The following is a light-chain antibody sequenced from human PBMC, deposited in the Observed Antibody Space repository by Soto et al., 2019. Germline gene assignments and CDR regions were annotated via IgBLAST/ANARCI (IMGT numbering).Light chain of an antibody. J-gene: IGKJ1*01. CDR1: QSVSRF. V-gene: IGKV1-39*01. Sequence: DIQMTQSPSSLSASVGDRVTITCRASQSVSRFLNWYQQKAGKAPNLLVHSISILESGVPSRFSGSGSGKDFTLTISSLQPEDFATYYCQQSYSNPRTFGQGTKVEIK. CDR2: SIS. CDR3: QQSYSNPRT.